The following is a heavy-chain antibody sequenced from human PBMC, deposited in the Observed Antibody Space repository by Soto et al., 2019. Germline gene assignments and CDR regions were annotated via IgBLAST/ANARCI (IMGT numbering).Heavy chain of an antibody. CDR1: GFTFSSYS. D-gene: IGHD2-21*01. V-gene: IGHV3-48*02. J-gene: IGHJ3*02. CDR2: ISSSSRTI. CDR3: ARDRVEVVNQGDDFDI. Sequence: GVALKLSCAASGFTFSSYSMNWVGQAPGKGLEGVSYISSSSRTIYYADSVKGRFTISRDNAKNSLYLQMNSLGDEDTAVYYCARDRVEVVNQGDDFDIWGQGTMVTVSS.